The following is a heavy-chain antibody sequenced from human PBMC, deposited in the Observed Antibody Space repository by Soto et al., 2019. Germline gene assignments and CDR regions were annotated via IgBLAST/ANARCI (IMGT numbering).Heavy chain of an antibody. CDR2: ISGSDGST. Sequence: EVKLLESGGGLVQPGGSLRLSCAASGFTCSSYAMNWVRQAPGKGLEWVSVISGSDGSTYYADSVKGRFTISRDNSKNTLNLQMNSLIAEDTAVYYCARRSSSWYFDYWGQGTLVTVSS. D-gene: IGHD6-13*01. V-gene: IGHV3-23*01. J-gene: IGHJ4*02. CDR3: ARRSSSWYFDY. CDR1: GFTCSSYA.